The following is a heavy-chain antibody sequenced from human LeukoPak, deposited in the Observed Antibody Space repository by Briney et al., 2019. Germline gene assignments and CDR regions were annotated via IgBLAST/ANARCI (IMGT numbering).Heavy chain of an antibody. D-gene: IGHD3-10*01. Sequence: SQTLSLTCAVSGGSISSGGYSWSWIRQPPGKGLEWIGYLYHSGNTYYNPSLKSRVTISVDTSKNQFSLKLSSVTAADTAVYYCARRGSFGRNRDAFDLWGQGTMVTVSS. CDR3: ARRGSFGRNRDAFDL. CDR1: GGSISSGGYS. V-gene: IGHV4-30-2*01. J-gene: IGHJ3*01. CDR2: LYHSGNT.